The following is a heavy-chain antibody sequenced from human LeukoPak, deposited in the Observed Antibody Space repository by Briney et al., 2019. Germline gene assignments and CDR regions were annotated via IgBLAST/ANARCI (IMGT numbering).Heavy chain of an antibody. CDR1: GFTFSGSA. CDR2: IRSKANNYAT. CDR3: TSGGYCSSTSCYGEN. J-gene: IGHJ4*02. Sequence: GGSLRLSCAASGFTFSGSAMHWVRQASGKGLEWVGRIRSKANNYATAYAASVKGRFTISRDDSKNTAYLQMNSLKTEDTAVYYCTSGGYCSSTSCYGENWGQGILVTVSS. V-gene: IGHV3-73*01. D-gene: IGHD2-2*01.